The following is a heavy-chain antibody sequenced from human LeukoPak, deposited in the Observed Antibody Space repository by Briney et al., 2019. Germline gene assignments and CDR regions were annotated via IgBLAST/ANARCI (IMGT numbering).Heavy chain of an antibody. CDR1: GFTVSSNY. J-gene: IGHJ6*04. CDR2: IYGGGST. Sequence: GGSLRLSCAASGFTVSSNYMSWVRQAPGKGLEWVSVIYGGGSTYYADSVKGRFTISRDNSKNTLYLQMNSLRAEDTAVYYCARESYGSGSAMPFYYYYYGMDVWGKGTTVTVSS. CDR3: ARESYGSGSAMPFYYYYYGMDV. D-gene: IGHD3-10*01. V-gene: IGHV3-53*01.